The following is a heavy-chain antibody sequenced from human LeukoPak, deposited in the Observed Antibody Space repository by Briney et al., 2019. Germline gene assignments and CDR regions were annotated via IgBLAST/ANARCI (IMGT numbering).Heavy chain of an antibody. CDR2: IYSGGST. D-gene: IGHD3-10*01. V-gene: IGHV3-66*01. Sequence: GGSLRLSCAASGFTVSCNYMSWVRQAPGKGLEWVSVIYSGGSTYYADSVKGRFTISRDNSKNTLYLQMNSLRAEDTAVYYCARDLGSYYGSGSYYDYWGQGTLVTVSS. J-gene: IGHJ4*02. CDR3: ARDLGSYYGSGSYYDY. CDR1: GFTVSCNY.